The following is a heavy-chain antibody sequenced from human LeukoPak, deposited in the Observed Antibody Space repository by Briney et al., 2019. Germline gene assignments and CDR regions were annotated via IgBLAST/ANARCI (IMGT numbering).Heavy chain of an antibody. CDR1: GFTYSAYA. D-gene: IGHD3-22*01. V-gene: IGHV3-23*01. Sequence: GGSLRLSCEASGFTYSAYAMTWARQAPGEGLEWLSAVSGSGGSTYYADSVKGRFTLSRDKAKDTLNLQMNSLRAEDTAVYFCAKGLTYGDSSSYYSDWGQGTLGTVSS. J-gene: IGHJ1*01. CDR3: AKGLTYGDSSSYYSD. CDR2: VSGSGGST.